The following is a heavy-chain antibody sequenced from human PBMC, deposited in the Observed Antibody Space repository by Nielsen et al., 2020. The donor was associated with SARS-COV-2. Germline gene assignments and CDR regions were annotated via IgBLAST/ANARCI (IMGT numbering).Heavy chain of an antibody. CDR1: GGSFSGYY. V-gene: IGHV4-34*01. D-gene: IGHD1-26*01. CDR2: INHSGST. J-gene: IGHJ4*02. Sequence: SETLSLTCAVYGGSFSGYYWSWIRQPPGKGLEWIGEINHSGSTNYNPYLKSRVTISVDTSKNQFSLKLSSVTAADTAVYYCARESPSGSYYEVDYWGQGTLVTVSS. CDR3: ARESPSGSYYEVDY.